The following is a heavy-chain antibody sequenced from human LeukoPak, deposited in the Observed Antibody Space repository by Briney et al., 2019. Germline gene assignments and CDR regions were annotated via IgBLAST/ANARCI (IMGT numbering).Heavy chain of an antibody. CDR2: INHSGST. V-gene: IGHV4-34*01. CDR3: ARGPPIVATIHYYYYGMDV. J-gene: IGHJ6*02. Sequence: GSLRLSCAASGFTVSSNYMNWVRQPPGKGLEWIGEINHSGSTNYNPSLKSRVTISVDTSKNQFSLKLSSVTAADTAVYYCARGPPIVATIHYYYYGMDVWGQGTTVTVSS. D-gene: IGHD5-12*01. CDR1: GFTVSSNY.